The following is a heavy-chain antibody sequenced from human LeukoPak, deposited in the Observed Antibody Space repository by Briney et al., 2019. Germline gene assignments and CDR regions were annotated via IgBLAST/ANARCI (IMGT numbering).Heavy chain of an antibody. CDR1: GYSISSGYF. J-gene: IGHJ4*02. CDR2: IYHSGTT. CDR3: ATRDGSY. D-gene: IGHD5-24*01. Sequence: SETVSLTCTVSGYSISSGYFWGWIRQPPGKGLEWIGSIYHSGTTYYNPSLKSRVTISVDTSKNQFSLKLSSVTAADTAVYYCATRDGSYWGQGTLVTVSS. V-gene: IGHV4-38-2*02.